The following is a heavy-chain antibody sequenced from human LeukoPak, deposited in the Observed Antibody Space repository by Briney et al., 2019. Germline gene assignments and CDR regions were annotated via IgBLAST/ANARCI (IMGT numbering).Heavy chain of an antibody. CDR2: IWFDGSNK. V-gene: IGHV3-33*01. CDR1: GFTFSTYG. CDR3: ARAVGPFDY. Sequence: GGSLRLSCAASGFTFSTYGMHWVRQAPGKGLERVAVIWFDGSNKYYSDSVRGRFTISRDNSKSTLYLQMSSLRVEDTAVYYCARAVGPFDYWGQGTLVTVSS. D-gene: IGHD3-16*01. J-gene: IGHJ4*02.